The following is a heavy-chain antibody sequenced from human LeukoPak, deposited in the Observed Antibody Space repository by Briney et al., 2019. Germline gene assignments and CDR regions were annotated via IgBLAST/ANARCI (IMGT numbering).Heavy chain of an antibody. CDR3: AKPLLRYFDWLLPLDY. V-gene: IGHV3-11*04. Sequence: GGSLRLSCAASGFTFSDYYMSWIRQAPGKGLEWVSYISSSGSTIYYADSVKGRFTISRDNAKNSLYLQMNSLRAEDTAVYYCAKPLLRYFDWLLPLDYWGQGTLVTVSS. D-gene: IGHD3-9*01. CDR2: ISSSGSTI. CDR1: GFTFSDYY. J-gene: IGHJ4*02.